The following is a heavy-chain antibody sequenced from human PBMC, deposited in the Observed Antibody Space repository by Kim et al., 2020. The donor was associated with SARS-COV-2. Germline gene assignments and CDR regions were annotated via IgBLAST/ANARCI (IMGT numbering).Heavy chain of an antibody. J-gene: IGHJ4*02. Sequence: ADSGKGRFTISRDNSKYTLYLQMNSLRAEDTAVYYCAKAERWELLTWDDYWGQGTLVTVSS. D-gene: IGHD1-26*01. V-gene: IGHV3-23*01. CDR3: AKAERWELLTWDDY.